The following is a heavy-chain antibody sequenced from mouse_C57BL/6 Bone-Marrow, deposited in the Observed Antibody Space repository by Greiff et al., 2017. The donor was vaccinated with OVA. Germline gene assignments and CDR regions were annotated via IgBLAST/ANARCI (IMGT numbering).Heavy chain of an antibody. Sequence: DVMLVESGGGLVKPGGSLKLSCAASGFTFSDYGMHWVRQAPEKGLEWVAYISSGSSTIYYADTVKGRFTISRDNAKNTLFLQMTSLRSEDTAMYYCARTLGGLRRGYAMDYWGQGTSVTVSS. J-gene: IGHJ4*01. CDR2: ISSGSSTI. CDR1: GFTFSDYG. CDR3: ARTLGGLRRGYAMDY. V-gene: IGHV5-17*01. D-gene: IGHD2-4*01.